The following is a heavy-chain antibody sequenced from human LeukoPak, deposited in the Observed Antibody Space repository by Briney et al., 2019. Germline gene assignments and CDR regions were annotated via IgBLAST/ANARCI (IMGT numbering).Heavy chain of an antibody. CDR1: GFTFSSYE. CDR3: ARDNGGYSGYDQFDY. D-gene: IGHD5-12*01. CDR2: ISSSGGTK. V-gene: IGHV3-48*03. Sequence: GGSLRLSCATSGFTFSSYEMNWVRQAPGKGLEWVSYISSSGGTKYYADSVEGRFTISRDNAENSLYLQMNSLRVEDTAVYYCARDNGGYSGYDQFDYWRQGTLVTVSS. J-gene: IGHJ4*02.